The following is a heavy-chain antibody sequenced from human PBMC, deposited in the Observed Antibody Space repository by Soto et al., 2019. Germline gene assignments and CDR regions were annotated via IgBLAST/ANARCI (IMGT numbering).Heavy chain of an antibody. CDR2: ISSSGSTI. V-gene: IGHV3-48*03. CDR3: ARRTVVNFDY. CDR1: GFTFSSYE. Sequence: PGGSLRLSCAASGFTFSSYEMNWVRQAPGKGLEWVSYISSSGSTIYYADPVKGRFTISRDNAKNSLYLQMNSLRAEDTAVYYCARRTVVNFDYWGQGTLVTVSS. J-gene: IGHJ4*02. D-gene: IGHD2-21*01.